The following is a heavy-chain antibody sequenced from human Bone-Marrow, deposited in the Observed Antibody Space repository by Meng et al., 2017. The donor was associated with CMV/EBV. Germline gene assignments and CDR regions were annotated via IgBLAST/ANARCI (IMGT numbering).Heavy chain of an antibody. CDR2: IYPGDSDT. CDR1: EYNFTEFW. D-gene: IGHD6-19*01. Sequence: KVSCKGSEYNFTEFWIAWVRQMPGKGLEWMGIIYPGDSDTRYSPFFQGQVTISADKSISTAYLQWSSLKASDTAMYFCARLFSRGWRYFDYWGQGTLVTGSS. CDR3: ARLFSRGWRYFDY. J-gene: IGHJ4*02. V-gene: IGHV5-51*01.